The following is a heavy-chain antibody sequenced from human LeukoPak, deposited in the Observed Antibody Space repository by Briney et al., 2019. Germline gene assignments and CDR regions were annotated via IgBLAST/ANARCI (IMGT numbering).Heavy chain of an antibody. J-gene: IGHJ4*02. D-gene: IGHD4-23*01. Sequence: PSETLSLTCAVYGGSFGGYYWSWIRQPPGKGLEWIGEINHSGSTNYNPSLKSRVTISVDTSKNQFSLKLSSVTAADTAVYYCARGRGYGGNPSADYWGQGTLVTVSS. V-gene: IGHV4-34*01. CDR1: GGSFGGYY. CDR3: ARGRGYGGNPSADY. CDR2: INHSGST.